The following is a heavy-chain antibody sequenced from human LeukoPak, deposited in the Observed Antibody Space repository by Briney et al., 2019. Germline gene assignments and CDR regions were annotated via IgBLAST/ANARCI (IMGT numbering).Heavy chain of an antibody. D-gene: IGHD2-15*01. Sequence: ASVKVSCKPSGYTFTSFGISWVRQAPGQGLERMGWLGAYNGDTNYAQKFQGRVTMTTDTSTSTAYMDLRSLRSDDTAVYYCTRDHCRGDNCPSFDYWGQGTLVTVSS. CDR3: TRDHCRGDNCPSFDY. J-gene: IGHJ4*02. V-gene: IGHV1-18*04. CDR1: GYTFTSFG. CDR2: LGAYNGDT.